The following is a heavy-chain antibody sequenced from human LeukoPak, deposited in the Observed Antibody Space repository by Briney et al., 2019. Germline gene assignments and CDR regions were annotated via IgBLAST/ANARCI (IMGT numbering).Heavy chain of an antibody. J-gene: IGHJ4*02. Sequence: PGGSLRLSCAASGFTFSSYVMSWVRQAPGKGLEWVSAISGSGGSTYYADSVKGRFTISRDNSKNTLYLQMNSLRAEDTAVYYCAKDLRRGYSGYDLGESPFDYWGQGTLVTVSS. CDR3: AKDLRRGYSGYDLGESPFDY. CDR2: ISGSGGST. CDR1: GFTFSSYV. V-gene: IGHV3-23*01. D-gene: IGHD5-12*01.